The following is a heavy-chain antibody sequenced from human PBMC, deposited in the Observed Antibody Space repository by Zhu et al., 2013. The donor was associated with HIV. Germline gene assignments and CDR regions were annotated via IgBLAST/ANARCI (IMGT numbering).Heavy chain of an antibody. V-gene: IGHV4-59*01. CDR3: VRGTSWFGDLDY. J-gene: IGHJ4*02. D-gene: IGHD6-13*01. CDR2: IYFSGIF. Sequence: QVQLQESGPGLVKPSETLSLTCNVSGDSMKSYYWNWIRQPPGKGLEWIGYIYFSGIFNYNPSLKSRVTISLDMSKNHFSLRLSSVTAADTAIYYCVRGTSWFGDLDYWARGPWSPSP. CDR1: GDSMKSYY.